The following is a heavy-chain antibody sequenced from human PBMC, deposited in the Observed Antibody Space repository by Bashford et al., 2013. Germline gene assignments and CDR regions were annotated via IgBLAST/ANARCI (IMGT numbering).Heavy chain of an antibody. CDR3: AASITIFGVVINAFDY. CDR1: GYTFTSYA. Sequence: ASVKVSCKASGYTFTSYAMHWVRQAPGQRLEWMGWINAGNGNTKYSQKFQGRVTITRDTSASTAYMELSSLRSEDTAVYYCAASITIFGVVINAFDYWGQGTLVTVSS. CDR2: INAGNGNT. V-gene: IGHV1-3*01. D-gene: IGHD3-3*01. J-gene: IGHJ4*02.